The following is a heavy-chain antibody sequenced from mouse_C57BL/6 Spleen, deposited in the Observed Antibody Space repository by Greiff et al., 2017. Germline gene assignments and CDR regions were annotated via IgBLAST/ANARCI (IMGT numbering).Heavy chain of an antibody. Sequence: VQLQQPGAELVRPGASVKLSCTASGYTFTSYWMDWVKQRPGQGLEWIGNIYPSDSETHYNQKFKDKATLTVDKSSSTAYMQVSSLTSEDSAVYNCERRVTTDYYAMDYWGQGTSVTVSS. V-gene: IGHV1-61*01. D-gene: IGHD1-1*01. CDR2: IYPSDSET. J-gene: IGHJ4*01. CDR1: GYTFTSYW. CDR3: ERRVTTDYYAMDY.